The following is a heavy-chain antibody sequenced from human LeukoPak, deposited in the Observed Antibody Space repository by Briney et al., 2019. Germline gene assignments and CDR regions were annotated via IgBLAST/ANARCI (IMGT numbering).Heavy chain of an antibody. CDR1: GYTFTSYG. J-gene: IGHJ4*02. D-gene: IGHD3-9*01. Sequence: ASVKVSCKASGYTFTSYGISWVRQAPGQGLEWMGWISAYNGNTNSAQKLQGRVTMTTDTSTSTAYMELRSLRSDDTAVYYCARGFYDILTGYYEGYFDYWGQGTLVTVSS. V-gene: IGHV1-18*01. CDR3: ARGFYDILTGYYEGYFDY. CDR2: ISAYNGNT.